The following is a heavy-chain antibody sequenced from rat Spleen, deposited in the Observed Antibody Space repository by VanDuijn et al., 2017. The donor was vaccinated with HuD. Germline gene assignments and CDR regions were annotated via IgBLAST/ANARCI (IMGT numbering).Heavy chain of an antibody. CDR1: GFTFSSYD. Sequence: EVQMVESGGGLVQPGRSLKLSCSASGFTFSSYDMAWVRQAPTKGLEWVASISTGGTNTYYRDSVEGRFTVSRDNADSTLYLQMDSLRSEDTATYYCTREGYTTDYWGQGVMVTVSS. CDR2: ISTGGTNT. V-gene: IGHV5-25*01. D-gene: IGHD1-6*01. J-gene: IGHJ2*01. CDR3: TREGYTTDY.